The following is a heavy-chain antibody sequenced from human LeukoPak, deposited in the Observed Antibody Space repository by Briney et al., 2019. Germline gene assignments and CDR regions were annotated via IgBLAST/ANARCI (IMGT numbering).Heavy chain of an antibody. CDR2: IRYEGSSK. Sequence: PGGSLRLSCAASGFTFSSYGMHWVRQAPGKGLEWVTFIRYEGSSKYYADSVKGRFTISRDNSKNTLYLQMNSLRAEDTAVYYCAKDGDYATAGTFDYWGQGTLVTVSS. D-gene: IGHD4-17*01. CDR3: AKDGDYATAGTFDY. J-gene: IGHJ4*02. CDR1: GFTFSSYG. V-gene: IGHV3-30*02.